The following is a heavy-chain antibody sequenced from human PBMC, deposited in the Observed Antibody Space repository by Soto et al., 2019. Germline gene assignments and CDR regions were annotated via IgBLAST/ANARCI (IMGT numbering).Heavy chain of an antibody. V-gene: IGHV4-34*01. CDR2: INHSGST. D-gene: IGHD4-17*01. J-gene: IGHJ2*01. Sequence: QVQLQQWGAGLLKPSETLSLTCAVYGGSFSGYYWSWLRQPPGKGLEWIVEINHSGSTNDNPSLTSRVTISVDTSKNQFSLKLSSVTAAVTAVYYCARGRTRTTVTTSNHWYCDLWGRGTLVTVSS. CDR3: ARGRTRTTVTTSNHWYCDL. CDR1: GGSFSGYY.